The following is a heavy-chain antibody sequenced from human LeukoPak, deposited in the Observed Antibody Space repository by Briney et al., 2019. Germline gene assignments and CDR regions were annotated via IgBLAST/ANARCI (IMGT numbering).Heavy chain of an antibody. CDR1: GFTFTAAW. D-gene: IGHD6-13*01. Sequence: NPGGSLRLSCAVSGFTFTAAWMSWVRQAPGKGLEWVGRMKSKSDGGTTDYAAPVKGTFTISRDDSENTLYLQMNSLKTEDTAVYYCTRRSSAAGRQYFDYWGQGTLVTVSS. CDR3: TRRSSAAGRQYFDY. J-gene: IGHJ4*02. V-gene: IGHV3-15*01. CDR2: MKSKSDGGTT.